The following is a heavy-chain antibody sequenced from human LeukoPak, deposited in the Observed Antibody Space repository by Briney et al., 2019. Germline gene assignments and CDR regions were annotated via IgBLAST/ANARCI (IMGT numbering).Heavy chain of an antibody. CDR2: IYYTGTT. CDR1: GGAISSGGYY. J-gene: IGHJ4*02. Sequence: SQTLSLTCTVSGGAISSGGYYWCWIRQLPGKGLDWIGYIYYTGTTYYHPSLKSRVTISLDTSKNQFSLRLNSVTAADTAVYYCARVSTVTTRTFDYWGQGTLVTVSS. D-gene: IGHD4-17*01. CDR3: ARVSTVTTRTFDY. V-gene: IGHV4-31*03.